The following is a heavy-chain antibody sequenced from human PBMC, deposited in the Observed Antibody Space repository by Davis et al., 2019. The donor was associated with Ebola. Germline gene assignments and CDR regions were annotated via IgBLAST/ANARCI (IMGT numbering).Heavy chain of an antibody. Sequence: PGGSLRLSCTVSGYSISSGYYWGWIRQPPGKGLEWIGSIYHSGSTNYNPSLKSRVTISVDTSKNQFSLKLSSVTAADTAVYYCARSITVTTGYYYYYYMDVWGKGTTVTVSS. CDR1: GYSISSGYY. CDR3: ARSITVTTGYYYYYYMDV. D-gene: IGHD4-17*01. V-gene: IGHV4-38-2*02. CDR2: IYHSGST. J-gene: IGHJ6*03.